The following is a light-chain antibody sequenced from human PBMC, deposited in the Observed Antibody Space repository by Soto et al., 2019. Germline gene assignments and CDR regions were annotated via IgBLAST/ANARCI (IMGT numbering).Light chain of an antibody. CDR2: DVA. J-gene: IGLJ1*01. Sequence: SVLTQPASVSDSPGQSITISCTGTSSDVGGSNFVSWYQQHPGKPPKLIIYDVANRPSGVSNLFSGSKSGSTASLIISRLQTEDEADYYCVSYTSSTTYGLGTGTKLTVL. CDR1: SSDVGGSNF. CDR3: VSYTSSTTYG. V-gene: IGLV2-14*03.